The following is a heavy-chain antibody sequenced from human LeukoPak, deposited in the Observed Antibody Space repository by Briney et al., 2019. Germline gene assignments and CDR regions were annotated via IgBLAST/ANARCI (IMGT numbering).Heavy chain of an antibody. D-gene: IGHD3-10*01. Sequence: GGSLRLSCAASGFTFSSYAMSWVRQPPGKGLEWVSAISGSGGSTYYADSVKGRFTISRDNSKNTLYLQMNSLRAEDTAVYYCAKDEGILWFRDPSPTGGQGTLVTVSS. J-gene: IGHJ4*02. CDR1: GFTFSSYA. V-gene: IGHV3-23*01. CDR2: ISGSGGST. CDR3: AKDEGILWFRDPSPT.